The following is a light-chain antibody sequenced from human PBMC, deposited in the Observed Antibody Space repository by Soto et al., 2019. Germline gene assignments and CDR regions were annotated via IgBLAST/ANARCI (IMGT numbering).Light chain of an antibody. Sequence: QTVVTQKPSFSVSPGRTVTLTCGLSSGSVSTSYYPSWYQQTPGQAPRTLIYSTNTRSSGVPDRFSGSILGNKAALTITGAQADDESDYYCVLYMGSGISVFGGGTKVTVL. CDR1: SGSVSTSYY. V-gene: IGLV8-61*01. CDR2: STN. CDR3: VLYMGSGISV. J-gene: IGLJ3*02.